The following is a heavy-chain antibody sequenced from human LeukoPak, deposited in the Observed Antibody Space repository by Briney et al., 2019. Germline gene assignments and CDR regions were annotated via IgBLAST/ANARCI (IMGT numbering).Heavy chain of an antibody. CDR3: VAEITLVRGLYNDF. V-gene: IGHV3-30*03. CDR2: MSSDGIKK. CDR1: GFTLSNYG. Sequence: GGPLRLSCAASGFTLSNYGIHWVRQAPGKGLEWVAIMSSDGIKKYYADSLKGRFTISRDNSKNTLYLDMNSLRAEDTAVYYCVAEITLVRGLYNDFWGQGTLVTVSS. D-gene: IGHD3-10*01. J-gene: IGHJ4*02.